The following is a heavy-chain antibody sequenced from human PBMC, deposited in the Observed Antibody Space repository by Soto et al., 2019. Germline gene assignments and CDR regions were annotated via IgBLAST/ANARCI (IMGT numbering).Heavy chain of an antibody. CDR1: GGTFSSYA. Sequence: SVKVFCKASGGTFSSYAISWVRQAPGQGLEWMGGIIPIFGTANYAQKFQGRVTITADESTSTAYMELSSLRSEDTAVYYCAIRLRVGGPLYYYGMDIGGQGATVTV. V-gene: IGHV1-69*13. J-gene: IGHJ6*02. CDR3: AIRLRVGGPLYYYGMDI. D-gene: IGHD3-16*01. CDR2: IIPIFGTA.